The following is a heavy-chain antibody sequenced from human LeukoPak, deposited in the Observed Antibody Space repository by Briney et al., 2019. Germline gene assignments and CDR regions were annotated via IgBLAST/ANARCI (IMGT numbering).Heavy chain of an antibody. Sequence: GGSLRLSCAASGFTFSTYSMSWVRQAPGKGLDWVASINQDGSAEYYVDSVRGRFTISRDNAKNSLYLQVDSLRVDGTAVYYCVRLFGGVTTFDYWGQGTLVTVSS. CDR3: VRLFGGVTTFDY. D-gene: IGHD4-17*01. J-gene: IGHJ4*02. CDR1: GFTFSTYS. V-gene: IGHV3-7*01. CDR2: INQDGSAE.